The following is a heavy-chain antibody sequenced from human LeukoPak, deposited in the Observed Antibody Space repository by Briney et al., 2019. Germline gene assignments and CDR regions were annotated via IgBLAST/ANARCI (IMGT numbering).Heavy chain of an antibody. V-gene: IGHV1-69*01. CDR1: GGTFSSYA. CDR3: ALNLYGDYLLFDY. D-gene: IGHD4-17*01. Sequence: EASVKVSCKASGGTFSSYAISWVRQAPGQGLERMGGIIPIFGTANYAQKFQGRVTITADESTSTAYMELSSLRSEDTAVYYCALNLYGDYLLFDYWGQGTLVTVSS. CDR2: IIPIFGTA. J-gene: IGHJ4*02.